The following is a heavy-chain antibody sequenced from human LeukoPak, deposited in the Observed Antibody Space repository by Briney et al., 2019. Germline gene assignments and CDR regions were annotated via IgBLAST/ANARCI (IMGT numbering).Heavy chain of an antibody. V-gene: IGHV4-34*01. D-gene: IGHD3-16*02. J-gene: IGHJ4*02. CDR3: ARGGRVWGSYRYTSSIPLDY. CDR1: GRSFSGYY. CDR2: INHSGST. Sequence: PSETLSLTCAVYGRSFSGYYWSWIRQPPGKGLEWIGEINHSGSTNYNPSLKSRVTISVDTSKNQFSLKLSSVTAADTAVYYCARGGRVWGSYRYTSSIPLDYWGQGTLVTVSS.